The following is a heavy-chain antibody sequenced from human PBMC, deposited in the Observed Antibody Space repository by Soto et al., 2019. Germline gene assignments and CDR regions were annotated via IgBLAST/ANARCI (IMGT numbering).Heavy chain of an antibody. CDR2: IYPGDSDT. D-gene: IGHD6-13*01. J-gene: IGHJ6*02. V-gene: IGHV5-51*01. Sequence: PGESLKISCKGSGYSFTRYWIGRVRQMPGKGLEWMGIIYPGDSDTRYSPSFQGQVTISADKSISTAYLQWNSLKASDTAMYYCARPRSSSRNYYGMDVWGQGTTVTVSS. CDR3: ARPRSSSRNYYGMDV. CDR1: GYSFTRYW.